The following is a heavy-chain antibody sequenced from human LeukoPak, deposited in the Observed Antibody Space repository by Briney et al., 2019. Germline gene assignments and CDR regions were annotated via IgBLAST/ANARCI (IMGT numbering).Heavy chain of an antibody. CDR2: INHSGST. J-gene: IGHJ3*02. Sequence: SETLSLTCAVYGGSFSGYYWSWIRQPPGKGLEWIGEINHSGSTNYNPSLKSRVTISVDTSKDQFSLKLSSVTAADTAVYYCARSAILEWSNDAFDIWGQGTMVTVSS. V-gene: IGHV4-34*01. CDR3: ARSAILEWSNDAFDI. D-gene: IGHD3-3*01. CDR1: GGSFSGYY.